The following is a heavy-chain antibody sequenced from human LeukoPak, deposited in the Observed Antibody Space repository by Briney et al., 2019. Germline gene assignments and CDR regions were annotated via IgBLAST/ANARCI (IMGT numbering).Heavy chain of an antibody. CDR2: IYSGGST. CDR1: GFTVSSNY. V-gene: IGHV3-53*01. D-gene: IGHD3-10*01. CDR3: ARGTTMVRVLDY. J-gene: IGHJ4*02. Sequence: GGSLRLSCAVSGFTVSSNYMSWVRQAPGKGLEWVSVIYSGGSTCYADSVKGRFTISRDNSKNTLYLQMNSLRAEDTAVYYCARGTTMVRVLDYWGQGTLVTVSS.